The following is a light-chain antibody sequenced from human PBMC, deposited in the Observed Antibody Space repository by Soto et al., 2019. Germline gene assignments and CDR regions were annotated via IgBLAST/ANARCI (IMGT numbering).Light chain of an antibody. CDR3: QQRSNWSFT. CDR2: GAS. Sequence: EIVLTQSPGTLSLSPGERATLSCRASQTVSSSYLAWYQQKPGQAPRLLIYGASSRATGIPDRFSGSGSGTDFTLTISRLEPEDFAVYYCQQRSNWSFTFGGGTKLEIK. V-gene: IGKV3D-20*02. CDR1: QTVSSSY. J-gene: IGKJ4*01.